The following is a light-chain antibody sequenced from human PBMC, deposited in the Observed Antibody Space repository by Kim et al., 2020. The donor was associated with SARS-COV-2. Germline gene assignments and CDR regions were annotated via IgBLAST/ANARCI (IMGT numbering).Light chain of an antibody. Sequence: ESVLTQSPGTLSLSPGERATLSCRASDSISSDYLAWYQQKPGQAPRLLIYGASSRATGVPDRFSGSGSGTDFTLTISRLEPEDFAVYYCQEYCISPFTFGPGTKVDIK. V-gene: IGKV3-20*01. CDR3: QEYCISPFT. J-gene: IGKJ3*01. CDR2: GAS. CDR1: DSISSDY.